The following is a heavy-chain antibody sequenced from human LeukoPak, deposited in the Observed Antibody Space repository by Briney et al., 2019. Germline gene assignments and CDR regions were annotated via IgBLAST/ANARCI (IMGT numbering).Heavy chain of an antibody. V-gene: IGHV1-18*01. Sequence: GASVKVSCKASGYTFTSYGISWVRQAPGQGLEWMGWISAYNGNTNYAQKFQGRVTMTTDTSTSTAYMELRSLRSDDTAVYYCARDIPYYDFWSGYRPDWFDPWGQGTLVTVSS. D-gene: IGHD3-3*01. CDR1: GYTFTSYG. CDR3: ARDIPYYDFWSGYRPDWFDP. J-gene: IGHJ5*02. CDR2: ISAYNGNT.